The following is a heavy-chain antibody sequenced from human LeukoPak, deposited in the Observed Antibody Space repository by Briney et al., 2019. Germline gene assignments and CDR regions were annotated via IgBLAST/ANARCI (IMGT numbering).Heavy chain of an antibody. CDR2: IIPILGIA. Sequence: GSSVKVSCKASGGTFSSYAISWVRQAPGQGLEWMGRIIPILGIANYAQKFQGRVTITADKSTSTAYMELSSLRSEDTAVYYCARTTEGGWAFDIWGQGTMVTVSS. CDR1: GGTFSSYA. CDR3: ARTTEGGWAFDI. V-gene: IGHV1-69*04. D-gene: IGHD4-17*01. J-gene: IGHJ3*02.